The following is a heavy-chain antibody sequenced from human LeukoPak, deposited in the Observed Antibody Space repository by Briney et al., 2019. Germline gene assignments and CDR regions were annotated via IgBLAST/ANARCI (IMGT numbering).Heavy chain of an antibody. Sequence: PGGSLRLSCAASGFTFSSNWMHWVRQAPGKGLVWVSRINEDGSTTNYADSVKGRSTIFRDNAKNTLYLQMNSLRAEDTAVYYCARDGYYDSSGSFGYWGQGTLVTVSS. CDR2: INEDGSTT. J-gene: IGHJ4*02. V-gene: IGHV3-74*01. CDR1: GFTFSSNW. CDR3: ARDGYYDSSGSFGY. D-gene: IGHD3-22*01.